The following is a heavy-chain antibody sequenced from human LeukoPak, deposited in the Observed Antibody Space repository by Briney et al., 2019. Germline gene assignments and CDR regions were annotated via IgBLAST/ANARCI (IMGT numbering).Heavy chain of an antibody. CDR3: ARQQRIRHCSEGVCTEGYYFDY. CDR1: GFAFKMFA. D-gene: IGHD2-15*01. CDR2: LSRGGSTT. Sequence: GGSLRLSCAGTGFAFKMFAIDWVRQAPRKGMEWVSGLSRGGSTTNYADSVKGRFTISRDKSQNSVFLQLNSLRPEDTAVYYCARQQRIRHCSEGVCTEGYYFDYWGQGTLVTVSS. V-gene: IGHV3-23*01. J-gene: IGHJ4*02.